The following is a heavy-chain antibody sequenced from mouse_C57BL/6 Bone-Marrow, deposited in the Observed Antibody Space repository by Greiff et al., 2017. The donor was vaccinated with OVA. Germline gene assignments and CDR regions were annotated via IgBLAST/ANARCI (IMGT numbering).Heavy chain of an antibody. Sequence: VQLQQPGAELVKPGASVKLSCKASGYTFTSYWMQWVKQRPGQGLEWIGEIDPSDSYTNYNQKFKGKATLTVDTSSSTAYMQLISLTSEDSAVYYCARDRFLYAMDYWGQGTSVTVSS. CDR2: IDPSDSYT. CDR1: GYTFTSYW. J-gene: IGHJ4*01. CDR3: ARDRFLYAMDY. V-gene: IGHV1-50*01.